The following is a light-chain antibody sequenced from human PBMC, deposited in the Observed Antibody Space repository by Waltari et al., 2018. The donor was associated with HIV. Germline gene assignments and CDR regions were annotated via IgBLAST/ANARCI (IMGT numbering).Light chain of an antibody. CDR3: AAWDDSLNGQV. CDR2: SNN. J-gene: IGLJ3*02. CDR1: RSNIGSNT. Sequence: QSVLTQPPSASGTPGQRVTISCSGSRSNIGSNTINWYQQLPGTAPKLLNYSNNQRPSGVPDRFSGSKSGTSASLASSGLQSEDEADYYCAAWDDSLNGQVFGGGTKLTVL. V-gene: IGLV1-44*01.